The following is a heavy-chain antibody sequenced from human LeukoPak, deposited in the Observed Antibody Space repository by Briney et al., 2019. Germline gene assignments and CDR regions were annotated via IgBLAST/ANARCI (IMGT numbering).Heavy chain of an antibody. D-gene: IGHD3-3*01. CDR2: ISSSSSTI. Sequence: GGSLRLSCAASGFTFSSYSMNWVRQAPGKGLEWVSYISSSSSTIYYADSVKGRFTISRDNAKNSLYLQMNSLRAEDTAVYYCARDRYYDFWSGYYGGSAFDIWGQGTMVTVSS. V-gene: IGHV3-48*01. CDR1: GFTFSSYS. J-gene: IGHJ3*02. CDR3: ARDRYYDFWSGYYGGSAFDI.